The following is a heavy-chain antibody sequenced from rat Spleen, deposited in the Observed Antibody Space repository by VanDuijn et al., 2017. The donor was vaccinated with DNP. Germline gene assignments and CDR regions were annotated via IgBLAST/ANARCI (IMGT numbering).Heavy chain of an antibody. CDR3: ARWNDGLDY. V-gene: IGHV1-43*01. D-gene: IGHD1-12*02. Sequence: QVQLQQSGAELTKPGSSVKISCKASGYTFTSYYMGWIKRTTGQGLEYIGYIYPGSGRTNYNEKFKGKATLTVDKSSSTAFMQLSSLTPDDSAVYYCARWNDGLDYWGQGVMVTVSS. CDR2: IYPGSGRT. J-gene: IGHJ2*01. CDR1: GYTFTSYY.